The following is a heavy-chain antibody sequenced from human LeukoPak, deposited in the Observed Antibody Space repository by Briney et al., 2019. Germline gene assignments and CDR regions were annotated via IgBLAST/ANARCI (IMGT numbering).Heavy chain of an antibody. V-gene: IGHV3-7*01. D-gene: IGHD3-16*01. J-gene: IGHJ5*02. CDR1: IFTFSSYW. CDR3: ARRGTYQNWFDP. Sequence: GGSLRLSCAASIFTFSSYWMSWVRQAPGKGLEWVATIKDDGSEKFYVDSVSGRFTISRDNAKNSLYLQMNSLRAEDTAVYYCARRGTYQNWFDPWGQGTLVTVSS. CDR2: IKDDGSEK.